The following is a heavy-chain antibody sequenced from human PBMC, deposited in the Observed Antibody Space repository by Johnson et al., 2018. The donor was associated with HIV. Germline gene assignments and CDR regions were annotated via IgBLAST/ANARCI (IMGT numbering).Heavy chain of an antibody. CDR3: ARQHKYDRSGQGGGLDI. CDR2: IRSKAYGGTT. J-gene: IGHJ3*02. V-gene: IGHV3-49*04. D-gene: IGHD3-22*01. CDR1: GFTFGDYA. Sequence: EQLVESGGGLVQPGRSLRLSCTASGFTFGDYAMSWVRQAPGKGLEWVGFIRSKAYGGTTEYAASVKGRFTISRENAKNSLYLQMNSLRAEDTALYYCARQHKYDRSGQGGGLDIWGQGTMVTVS.